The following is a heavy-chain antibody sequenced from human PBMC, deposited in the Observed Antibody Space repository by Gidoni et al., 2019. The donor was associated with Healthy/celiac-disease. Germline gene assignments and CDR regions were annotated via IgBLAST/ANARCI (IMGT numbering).Heavy chain of an antibody. CDR2: ISAYNGNT. Sequence: QVQLVQSGAEVKKPGASVKVSCKASGYTFTSYGISWVRQAPGQGLEWMGWISAYNGNTNYAQKLQGRVTMTTDTSTSTAYMELRSLRSDDTAVYYCARDRARPISMITFGGVIVPDYWGQGTLVTVSS. D-gene: IGHD3-16*02. CDR3: ARDRARPISMITFGGVIVPDY. V-gene: IGHV1-18*01. J-gene: IGHJ4*02. CDR1: GYTFTSYG.